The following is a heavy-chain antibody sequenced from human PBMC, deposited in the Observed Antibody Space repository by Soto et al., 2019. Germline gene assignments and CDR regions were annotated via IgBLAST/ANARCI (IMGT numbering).Heavy chain of an antibody. CDR3: ARVLSYDILTGYYVWVFDY. CDR2: ISSSGSTI. V-gene: IGHV3-11*01. Sequence: GGSLRLSCAASGFTFSDYYMSWIRQAPGKGLEWVSYISSSGSTIYYAASVKGRFTISRDNAKNSLYLQMNSLRAEDTAVYYCARVLSYDILTGYYVWVFDYWGQGTLVTVSS. CDR1: GFTFSDYY. J-gene: IGHJ4*02. D-gene: IGHD3-9*01.